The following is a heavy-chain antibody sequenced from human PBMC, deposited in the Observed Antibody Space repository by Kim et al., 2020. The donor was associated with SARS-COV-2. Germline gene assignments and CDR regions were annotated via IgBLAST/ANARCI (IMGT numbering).Heavy chain of an antibody. D-gene: IGHD2-2*03. CDR3: ARLGIVVVPARGTWFGEQPSYRDYYYYGMDV. J-gene: IGHJ6*02. CDR2: INHSGST. V-gene: IGHV4-34*01. CDR1: GGSFSGYY. Sequence: SETLSLTCAVYGGSFSGYYWSWIRQPPGKGLEWIGEINHSGSTNYNPSLKSRVTISVDTSKNQFSLKLSSVTAADTAVYYCARLGIVVVPARGTWFGEQPSYRDYYYYGMDVWGQGTTVTVSS.